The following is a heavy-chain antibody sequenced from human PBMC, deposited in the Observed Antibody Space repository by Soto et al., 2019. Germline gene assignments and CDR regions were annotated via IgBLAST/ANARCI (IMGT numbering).Heavy chain of an antibody. J-gene: IGHJ4*02. Sequence: QVQVQESGPGLVKPSGTLSLTCAVSGGSISNSNWWSWVRQSPGKGLEWIGEIYQSGSAKYNPSLNSRVAISLDTSNNQFLLQLSSVTAADTAVYYCARGHCPGSSCQEYWGQGTLVTVAS. CDR1: GGSISNSNW. CDR3: ARGHCPGSSCQEY. V-gene: IGHV4-4*02. CDR2: IYQSGSA. D-gene: IGHD3-10*02.